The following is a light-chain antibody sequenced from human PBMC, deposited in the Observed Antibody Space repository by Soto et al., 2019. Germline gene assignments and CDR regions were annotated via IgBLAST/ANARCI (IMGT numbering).Light chain of an antibody. V-gene: IGLV8-61*01. J-gene: IGLJ3*02. Sequence: QAVVTQEPSFSVSPGGTVTLTCGLSSGSVSTSYYPSWYQQTPGQAPRTLIYSTNTRSSGVPDRFSGSILGNKAALTITGAQADDESDYYCVLYMGSVISMFGGGTKLTVL. CDR1: SGSVSTSYY. CDR2: STN. CDR3: VLYMGSVISM.